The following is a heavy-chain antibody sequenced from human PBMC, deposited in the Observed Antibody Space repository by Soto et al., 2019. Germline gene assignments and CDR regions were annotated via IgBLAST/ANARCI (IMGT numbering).Heavy chain of an antibody. J-gene: IGHJ4*02. Sequence: ASVKVSCKASGYTFTSYGISWVRQAPGQGLEWMGWISAYNGNTNYAQKLQGRVTMTTDTSTSTAYMELRSLRSDDTAVYYCARVKNGYNYEAVLDYWGQGTLVTVSS. CDR3: ARVKNGYNYEAVLDY. CDR2: ISAYNGNT. D-gene: IGHD5-12*01. CDR1: GYTFTSYG. V-gene: IGHV1-18*01.